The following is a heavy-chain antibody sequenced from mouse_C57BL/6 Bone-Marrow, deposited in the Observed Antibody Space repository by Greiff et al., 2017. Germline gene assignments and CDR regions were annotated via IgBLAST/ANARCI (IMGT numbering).Heavy chain of an antibody. J-gene: IGHJ1*03. CDR1: GYTFTTYP. V-gene: IGHV1-47*01. CDR3: ARRDDGYWYFDV. Sequence: QVQLQQSGAELVKPGASVKMSCKASGYTFTTYPIEWMKQNHGQSLEWIGNFHPYNDDTKYNEKFKGKATLTVEKSSSTVYLELSRLTSDYSAVYYCARRDDGYWYFDVWGTGTTVTVSS. D-gene: IGHD2-3*01. CDR2: FHPYNDDT.